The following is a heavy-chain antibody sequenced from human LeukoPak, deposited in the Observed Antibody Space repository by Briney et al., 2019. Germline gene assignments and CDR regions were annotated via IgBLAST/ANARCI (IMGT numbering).Heavy chain of an antibody. D-gene: IGHD5-24*01. Sequence: GASVKVSCKASGFTFRSSAVQWVRQARGQRLEWMGWIVVDSGNTDYAQKFPERVTITWDRSTSTAYMELSSLRPEDTAVYYCAARHTFGPNLVENWGQGTLITVSS. CDR1: GFTFRSSA. CDR3: AARHTFGPNLVEN. J-gene: IGHJ4*02. CDR2: IVVDSGNT. V-gene: IGHV1-58*01.